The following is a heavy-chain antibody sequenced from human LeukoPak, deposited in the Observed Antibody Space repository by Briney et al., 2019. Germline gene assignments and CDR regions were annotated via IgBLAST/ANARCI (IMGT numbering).Heavy chain of an antibody. J-gene: IGHJ3*01. CDR1: GFTVSSNY. D-gene: IGHD1-26*01. CDR2: IQSGGST. V-gene: IGHV3-53*01. CDR3: ARGGAFDV. Sequence: GGSLRLSCAASGFTVSSNYMSWVRQAPGKGLDWVSIIQSGGSTYYEDSVKGRFTISRDNSKNTVYLEMNSLRVEDTATYYCARGGAFDVWGQGTMVTVS.